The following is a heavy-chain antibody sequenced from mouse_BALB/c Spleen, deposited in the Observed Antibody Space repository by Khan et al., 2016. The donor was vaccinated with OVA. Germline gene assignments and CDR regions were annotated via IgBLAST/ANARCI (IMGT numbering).Heavy chain of an antibody. CDR1: GYSITSNYA. J-gene: IGHJ4*01. CDR3: ARGNYYGYAMDY. V-gene: IGHV3-2*02. Sequence: EVQLQESGPGLVKPSQSLSLTCTVTGYSITSNYAWNWIRQFPGNKLEWMGYISYSGSTSYNPSLKSRISITRDTSKNRFCLQLSSVTTEDTATYYCARGNYYGYAMDYWGQGTSVTVSS. CDR2: ISYSGST. D-gene: IGHD1-1*01.